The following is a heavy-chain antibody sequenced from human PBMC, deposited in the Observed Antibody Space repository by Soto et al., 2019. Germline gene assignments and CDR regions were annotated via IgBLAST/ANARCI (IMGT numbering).Heavy chain of an antibody. CDR2: IGTAGDT. V-gene: IGHV3-13*01. D-gene: IGHD3-10*01. CDR3: ARGAWFGARAAFAI. CDR1: EGTCSSYD. J-gene: IGHJ3*02. Sequence: TDACGAAEGTCSSYDRHWVRKDTGKGLEWVSAIGTAGDTYYPGSVKGRFTISRENAKNSLYLQMNSLRAGDTAVYYCARGAWFGARAAFAIWGQGTMVTVSS.